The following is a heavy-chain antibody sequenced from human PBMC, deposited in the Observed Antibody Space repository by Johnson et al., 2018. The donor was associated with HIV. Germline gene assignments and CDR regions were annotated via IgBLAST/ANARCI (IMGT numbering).Heavy chain of an antibody. CDR2: IRYDGSNK. Sequence: QVQLVESGGGVVQPGGSLRLSCAASGFTFSSYGMHWVRQAPGKGLEWVAFIRYDGSNKYYADSVKGRFTISRDNSKNTLYLQMDALRPGDTGIYYCARVHIAARWSNAFDFWGQGTMVTVSS. D-gene: IGHD6-6*01. CDR3: ARVHIAARWSNAFDF. CDR1: GFTFSSYG. V-gene: IGHV3-30*02. J-gene: IGHJ3*01.